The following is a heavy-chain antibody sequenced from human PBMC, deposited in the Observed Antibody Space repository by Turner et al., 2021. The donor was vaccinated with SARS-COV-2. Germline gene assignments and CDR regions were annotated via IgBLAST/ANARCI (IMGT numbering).Heavy chain of an antibody. CDR3: ARDPGYSGYDYWQNTEFFDY. V-gene: IGHV3-21*01. CDR2: ISSSSSYI. J-gene: IGHJ4*02. D-gene: IGHD5-12*01. CDR1: GFTFRSYS. Sequence: EVQLVESGGGLVKPGGSLRLSCAASGFTFRSYSMNWVRQAAGKGLELVSSISSSSSYIYYTDSVKGRFTISRDNAKNSLYLQMNSRRAEDTAVYYCARDPGYSGYDYWQNTEFFDYWGQGTLVTVSS.